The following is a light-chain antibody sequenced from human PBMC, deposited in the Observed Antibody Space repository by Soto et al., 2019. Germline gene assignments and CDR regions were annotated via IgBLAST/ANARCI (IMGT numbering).Light chain of an antibody. CDR3: SSYTSSSTHYV. CDR2: DVS. V-gene: IGLV2-14*01. J-gene: IGLJ1*01. CDR1: SSDVGGYNY. Sequence: QSALTQPASLSGSPGQSITISCPGTSSDVGGYNYVSWYQQHPGKAPKLMIYDVSNRPSGVSNRFSGSKSGNTASLTISGLQAEDEADYYCSSYTSSSTHYVFGTGTKVTVL.